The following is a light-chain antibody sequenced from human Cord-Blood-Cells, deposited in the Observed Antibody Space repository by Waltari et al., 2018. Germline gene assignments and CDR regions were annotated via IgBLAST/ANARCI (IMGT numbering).Light chain of an antibody. CDR2: GAS. Sequence: EIVLTQSPDTLSLSPGERATLSCRASQSVSSSYLAWYQQKPGQAPRLLIYGASSRATGIPDRFSGSGSGTDFTLTISRLEPEYFAVYYCQQYGSSPLTFGGGTKVEIK. J-gene: IGKJ4*01. CDR3: QQYGSSPLT. V-gene: IGKV3-20*01. CDR1: QSVSSSY.